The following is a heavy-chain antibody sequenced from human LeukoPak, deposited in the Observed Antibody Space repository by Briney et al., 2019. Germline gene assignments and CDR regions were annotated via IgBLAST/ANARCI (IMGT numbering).Heavy chain of an antibody. D-gene: IGHD3-10*01. CDR2: ISSSSSYI. CDR1: GFTFSSYS. V-gene: IGHV3-21*01. CDR3: AREDVSGRVFFDY. Sequence: GGSLRLSCAASGFTFSSYSMNWVRQAPGKGLEWVSSISSSSSYIYYADSVKGRFTISRDNAKNSLYLQMNSLRAEDTAVYYCAREDVSGRVFFDYWGQGTLVTVSS. J-gene: IGHJ4*02.